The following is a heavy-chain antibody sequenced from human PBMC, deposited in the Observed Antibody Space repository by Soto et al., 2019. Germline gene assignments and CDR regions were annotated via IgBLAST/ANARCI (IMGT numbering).Heavy chain of an antibody. D-gene: IGHD6-13*01. Sequence: EVQLLESGGGLVQPGGSLRLSCAASGFTFSSHAMTWVRQAPGKGLEWVSTISGSGAGTYYADSVKGRFTVSRDNSKNTLYLQMNSLRAEDTAVYYWAKGAATGGDYFDYWGQGTLVTVSS. V-gene: IGHV3-23*01. CDR1: GFTFSSHA. J-gene: IGHJ4*02. CDR3: AKGAATGGDYFDY. CDR2: ISGSGAGT.